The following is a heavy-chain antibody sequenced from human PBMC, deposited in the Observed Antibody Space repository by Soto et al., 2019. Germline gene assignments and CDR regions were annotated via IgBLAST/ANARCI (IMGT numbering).Heavy chain of an antibody. CDR3: AQTTPSIHWFDP. Sequence: EVQLLESGGGLVQPGGSLRLSCAASGFTFSSYAMSWVRQAPGKGLEWVSAISAGGGKIYYRDSVKGRFTIARDNSKNTLYLQMNSLRAEDTAVYFCAQTTPSIHWFDPWGPGTLGTVS. J-gene: IGHJ5*02. D-gene: IGHD1-1*01. CDR2: ISAGGGKI. CDR1: GFTFSSYA. V-gene: IGHV3-23*01.